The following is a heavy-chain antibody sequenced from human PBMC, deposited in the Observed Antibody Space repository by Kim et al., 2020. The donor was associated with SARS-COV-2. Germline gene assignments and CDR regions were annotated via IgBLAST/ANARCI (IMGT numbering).Heavy chain of an antibody. CDR3: ARDGGDAYWFDP. V-gene: IGHV1-46*01. D-gene: IGHD2-21*01. J-gene: IGHJ5*02. Sequence: QKFHSRVTITRDTSPSTVSMELSRLGSEDTAVYYCARDGGDAYWFDPWGQGTLVTVSS.